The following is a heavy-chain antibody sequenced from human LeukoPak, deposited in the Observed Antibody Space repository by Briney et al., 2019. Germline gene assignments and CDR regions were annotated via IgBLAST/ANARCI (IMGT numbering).Heavy chain of an antibody. CDR3: ATLTTVVTAYYFDY. CDR1: GGSISSYY. CDR2: IYHSGST. V-gene: IGHV4-4*09. J-gene: IGHJ4*02. D-gene: IGHD4-23*01. Sequence: SETLSLTCTVSGGSISSYYWSWIRQPPGKGLEWIGYIYHSGSTDYNPSLKSRVTISVDTSKSQFSLKLTSVTAADTAVYYCATLTTVVTAYYFDYWGQGAXVTVXS.